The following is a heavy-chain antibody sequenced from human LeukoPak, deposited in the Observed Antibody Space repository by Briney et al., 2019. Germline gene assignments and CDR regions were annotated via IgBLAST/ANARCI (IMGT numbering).Heavy chain of an antibody. CDR3: ARHGRKYYFGY. V-gene: IGHV4-59*08. Sequence: PSETLSLTCTVSGGSISSYYWSWIRQPPGKGLEWIGYIYYSGSTNYNPSLKSRVTISVDTSKNQFSLKLSSVTAADTAVYYCARHGRKYYFGYWGQGTLVTVSS. CDR1: GGSISSYY. D-gene: IGHD1-1*01. CDR2: IYYSGST. J-gene: IGHJ4*02.